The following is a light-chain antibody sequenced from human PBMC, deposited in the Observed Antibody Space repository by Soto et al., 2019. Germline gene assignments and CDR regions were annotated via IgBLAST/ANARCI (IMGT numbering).Light chain of an antibody. CDR2: GAS. CDR1: QSVSSN. J-gene: IGKJ2*01. V-gene: IGKV3-15*01. Sequence: EIVMTQSPATLSVPPGERATLSCRASQSVSSNLAWYQQKPGQAPRLLSYGASTRGNGIPARFSGSGSGTEFPLTISSLQYEDLEVYYCQQYNTWPYTFGKGTKLEIK. CDR3: QQYNTWPYT.